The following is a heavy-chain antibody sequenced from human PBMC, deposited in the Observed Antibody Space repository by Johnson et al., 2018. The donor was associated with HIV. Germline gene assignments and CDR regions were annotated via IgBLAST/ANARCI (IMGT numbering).Heavy chain of an antibody. CDR3: AKDAAMDYYDPSGQNDVFDI. Sequence: QVQLVESGGGVVQPGRSLRLSCAASGFTFSSYAMHWVRQAPGKGLEWVAVISYDGSNKYYADSVKGRFTISRDNSKNTLYLQMSSLRAEDTAVYYCAKDAAMDYYDPSGQNDVFDIWGQGTMVTVSS. J-gene: IGHJ3*02. CDR2: ISYDGSNK. CDR1: GFTFSSYA. D-gene: IGHD3-22*01. V-gene: IGHV3-30*04.